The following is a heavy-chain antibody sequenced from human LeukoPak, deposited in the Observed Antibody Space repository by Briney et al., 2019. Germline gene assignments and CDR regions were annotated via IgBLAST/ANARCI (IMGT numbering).Heavy chain of an antibody. J-gene: IGHJ4*02. D-gene: IGHD3-22*01. V-gene: IGHV3-21*01. CDR1: GFTFSSYS. Sequence: GGSLRLSCAASGFTFSSYSMNWVRRAPGKGLEWVSSISSSSSYIYYADSVKGRFTISRDNAKNSLYLQMDSLRAEDTAVYYCAREDHVGYYYDSSGYLDYWGQGTLVTVSS. CDR3: AREDHVGYYYDSSGYLDY. CDR2: ISSSSSYI.